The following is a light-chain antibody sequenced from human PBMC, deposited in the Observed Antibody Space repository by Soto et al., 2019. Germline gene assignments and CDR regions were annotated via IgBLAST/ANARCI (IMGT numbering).Light chain of an antibody. V-gene: IGKV3-15*01. CDR3: QQYSNWPPAIT. CDR2: GSS. J-gene: IGKJ5*01. CDR1: ETVSTN. Sequence: EIVLTQSPAPLSVSPGERATLSCRATETVSTNLAWFQRKAGQPPRLLIYGSSTRATGVPDRFSGSGSGTEFALIISSLQSEDVAVYYCQQYSNWPPAITFGQGTLLAIK.